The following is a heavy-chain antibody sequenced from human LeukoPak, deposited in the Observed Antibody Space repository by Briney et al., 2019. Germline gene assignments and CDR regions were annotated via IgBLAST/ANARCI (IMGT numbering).Heavy chain of an antibody. V-gene: IGHV1-18*04. J-gene: IGHJ4*02. CDR3: ARDEGGSGWRFDY. CDR1: GYTFTNYG. Sequence: ASVKVYCKASGYTFTNYGISWVRQAPGQGLEWMGWISGYNGNTNYAQKFQGRVTMTTDTSTSTAYMDLRSLRSDDTAVYYCARDEGGSGWRFDYWGQGTLVTVSS. D-gene: IGHD6-19*01. CDR2: ISGYNGNT.